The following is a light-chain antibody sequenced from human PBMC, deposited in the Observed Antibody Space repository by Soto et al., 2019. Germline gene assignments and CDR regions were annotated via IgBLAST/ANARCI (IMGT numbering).Light chain of an antibody. CDR2: GAS. CDR3: HQYGSSPQT. Sequence: EIVLTQSPGTLSLSPGDRATLFCRASQSVSSTHLAWYHQKPGQAPRLLIYGASTRASGIPDRFSGSGSGTDFTLTISRLETEDFAVYDCHQYGSSPQTFGQGTKVDIK. CDR1: QSVSSTH. V-gene: IGKV3-20*01. J-gene: IGKJ1*01.